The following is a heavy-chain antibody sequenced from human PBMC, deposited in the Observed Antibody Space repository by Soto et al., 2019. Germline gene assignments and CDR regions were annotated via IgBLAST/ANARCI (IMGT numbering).Heavy chain of an antibody. V-gene: IGHV1-69*13. Sequence: SVKVSCKASGYTFSSYAISWVRQAPGQGLEWMGGIIPIFGTANYAQKFQGRVTITADESTSTAYMELSSLRSEDTAVYYCAREGVPAAIESTNWFDPWGQGTLVTVSS. D-gene: IGHD2-2*02. CDR3: AREGVPAAIESTNWFDP. CDR2: IIPIFGTA. J-gene: IGHJ5*02. CDR1: GYTFSSYA.